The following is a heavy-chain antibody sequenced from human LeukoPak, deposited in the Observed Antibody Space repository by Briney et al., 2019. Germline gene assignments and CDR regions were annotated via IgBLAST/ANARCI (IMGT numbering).Heavy chain of an antibody. Sequence: PGGSLRLSCAASGFTFSSYAVSWVRQAPGKGLEWVSAISGSGGSTYYADSVKGRFTISRDNSKNTLYLQMNSLRAEDTAVYYCAKDHCSSTSCYSNWGQGTLVTVSS. CDR3: AKDHCSSTSCYSN. CDR2: ISGSGGST. CDR1: GFTFSSYA. D-gene: IGHD2-2*01. V-gene: IGHV3-23*01. J-gene: IGHJ4*02.